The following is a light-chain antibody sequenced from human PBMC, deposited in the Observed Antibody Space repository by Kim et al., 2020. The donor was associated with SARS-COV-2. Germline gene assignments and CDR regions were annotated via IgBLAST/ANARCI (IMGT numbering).Light chain of an antibody. Sequence: SASFGDTVTITCLASQCISNYLALYQQKPGKAPKLLIYAASTLQSGVPSRFSGSGSGTDFTLTIRSLQPEDFATYYCQRLNTYPYTFCQGTKLEI. CDR1: QCISNY. V-gene: IGKV1-9*01. CDR3: QRLNTYPYT. CDR2: AAS. J-gene: IGKJ2*01.